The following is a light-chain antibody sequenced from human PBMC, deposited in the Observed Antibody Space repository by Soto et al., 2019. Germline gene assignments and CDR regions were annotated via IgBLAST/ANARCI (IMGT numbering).Light chain of an antibody. J-gene: IGKJ1*01. Sequence: DIPMTQSPSTLSASVGDRVTITCRASQSVSNWLAWYQQKPGKAPKLLIYKTSSLESGVPLRFSGSGSETEFTLTISSLQPDDFATYYCQQYYSDSWMFGQGTKVEIK. V-gene: IGKV1-5*03. CDR1: QSVSNW. CDR2: KTS. CDR3: QQYYSDSWM.